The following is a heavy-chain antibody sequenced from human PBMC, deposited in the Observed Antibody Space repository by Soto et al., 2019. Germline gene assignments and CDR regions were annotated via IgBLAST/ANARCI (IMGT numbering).Heavy chain of an antibody. J-gene: IGHJ4*02. V-gene: IGHV2-5*02. CDR1: GFSLITNGVG. CDR3: ARTFCSGGGCYSEFDY. CDR2: IYWDDDK. Sequence: QITLKESGPTLVKPTQTLTLTCTFSGFSLITNGVGVGWIRQPPGKALEWLALIYWDDDKRFSPSLKTRLTFTKATSKNQVVLTMTNMDPVDTATYYCARTFCSGGGCYSEFDYWGQGILVTVSS. D-gene: IGHD2-15*01.